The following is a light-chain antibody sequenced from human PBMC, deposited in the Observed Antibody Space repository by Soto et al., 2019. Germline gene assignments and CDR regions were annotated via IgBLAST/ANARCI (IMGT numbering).Light chain of an antibody. CDR2: EVT. CDR1: SSDVGVYNY. Sequence: QSALAQPASVSGSPGQSITISCTGTSSDVGVYNYVSWYQHHPGEAPKLMISEVTNRPSGVSHRFSGSKSGNTASLTISGLQAEDEADYYCSSYRSSDTLEVFGTGTKVTVL. V-gene: IGLV2-14*01. J-gene: IGLJ1*01. CDR3: SSYRSSDTLEV.